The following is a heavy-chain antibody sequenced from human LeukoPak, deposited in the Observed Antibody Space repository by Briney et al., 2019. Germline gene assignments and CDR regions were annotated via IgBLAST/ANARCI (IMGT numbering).Heavy chain of an antibody. Sequence: GGSLRLSCAASGFTFDDYAMHWVRQAPGKGLEWVAVIWYDGSNKYYADSVKGRFTISRDNSKNTLYLQMNSLRAEDTAVYYCARDGAYYYDSSGSFDYWGQGTLVTVSS. J-gene: IGHJ4*02. V-gene: IGHV3-33*08. D-gene: IGHD3-22*01. CDR1: GFTFDDYA. CDR2: IWYDGSNK. CDR3: ARDGAYYYDSSGSFDY.